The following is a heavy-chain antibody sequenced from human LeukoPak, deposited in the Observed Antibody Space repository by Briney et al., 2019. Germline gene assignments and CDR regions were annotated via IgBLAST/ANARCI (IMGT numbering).Heavy chain of an antibody. V-gene: IGHV4-38-2*02. Sequence: PSETLSLTCTVSGYSISSGYYWGWIRQPPGKGLEWIGSIYHSGSTYYNPSLKSRVTISADTSKNQFSLKLSSVTAADTAVYYCARDLISSRSEFDYWGQGTLVTVSS. CDR2: IYHSGST. J-gene: IGHJ4*02. CDR1: GYSISSGYY. CDR3: ARDLISSRSEFDY. D-gene: IGHD3-9*01.